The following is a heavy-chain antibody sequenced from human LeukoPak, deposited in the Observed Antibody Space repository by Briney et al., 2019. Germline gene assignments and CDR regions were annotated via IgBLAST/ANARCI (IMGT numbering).Heavy chain of an antibody. V-gene: IGHV4-39*01. CDR3: ARSGWRDAFDI. J-gene: IGHJ3*02. CDR2: IYHSGST. D-gene: IGHD6-19*01. Sequence: PSETLSLTCTVSGGSISSSSYYWGWIRQPPGKGLEWIGSIYHSGSTYYNPSLKSRVTISVDTSKNQFSLKLSSVTAADTAVYYCARSGWRDAFDIWGQGTMVTVSS. CDR1: GGSISSSSYY.